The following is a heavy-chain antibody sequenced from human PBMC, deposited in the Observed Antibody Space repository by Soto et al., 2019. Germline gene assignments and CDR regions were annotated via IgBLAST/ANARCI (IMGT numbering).Heavy chain of an antibody. J-gene: IGHJ4*02. CDR2: ISYDGSNK. CDR1: GFTFSSYA. CDR3: ARSDSSGYYYYNY. D-gene: IGHD3-22*01. V-gene: IGHV3-30-3*01. Sequence: GGSLRLSCAASGFTFSSYAIHWVRQAPGKGLEWVAVISYDGSNKYYADSVKGRFTISRDNSKNTLYLQMNSLRAEDTAVYYCARSDSSGYYYYNYWGQGTLVTVSS.